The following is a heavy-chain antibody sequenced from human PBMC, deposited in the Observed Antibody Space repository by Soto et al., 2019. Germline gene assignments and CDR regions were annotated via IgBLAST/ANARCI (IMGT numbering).Heavy chain of an antibody. D-gene: IGHD2-2*01. CDR2: ISSSSSDI. CDR3: ARGKLSTNFMEV. J-gene: IGHJ6*03. CDR1: GFTFSTYS. V-gene: IGHV3-21*01. Sequence: EVQLVESGGGLVKPGGSLRLSCAASGFTFSTYSMFWVRQAPGKGLEWVSSISSSSSDIYHADSVKGRFTVSRDNASKSLYLQMSSLRAEYTAVYHCARGKLSTNFMEVWGKGTTVTVSS.